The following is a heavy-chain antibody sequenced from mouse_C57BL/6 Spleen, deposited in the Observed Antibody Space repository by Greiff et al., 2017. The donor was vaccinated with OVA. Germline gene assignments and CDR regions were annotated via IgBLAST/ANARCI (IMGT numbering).Heavy chain of an antibody. Sequence: EVQRVESGGDLVKPGGSLKLSCAASGFTFSSYGMSWVRQTPDKRLEWVATISSGGSYTYYPDSVKGRFTISRDNAKNTLYLQMSSLKSEDTAMYYCARQGALTTAMDYWGRGTSVTVSS. D-gene: IGHD1-1*01. V-gene: IGHV5-6*01. CDR1: GFTFSSYG. J-gene: IGHJ4*01. CDR3: ARQGALTTAMDY. CDR2: ISSGGSYT.